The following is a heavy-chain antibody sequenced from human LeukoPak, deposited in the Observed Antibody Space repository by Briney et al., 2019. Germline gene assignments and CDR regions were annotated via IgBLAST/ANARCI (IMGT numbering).Heavy chain of an antibody. D-gene: IGHD3-10*01. Sequence: PSETLSLTCAVYGGSFSGYYWSWIRQPPGKGLEWIGEINHIGSTNYNPSLKSRVTISVDTSKNQFSLKLSSVTAADTAVYYCARGLGKSITMVRGVFNWFDPWGQGTLVTVSS. J-gene: IGHJ5*02. CDR3: ARGLGKSITMVRGVFNWFDP. CDR2: INHIGST. V-gene: IGHV4-34*01. CDR1: GGSFSGYY.